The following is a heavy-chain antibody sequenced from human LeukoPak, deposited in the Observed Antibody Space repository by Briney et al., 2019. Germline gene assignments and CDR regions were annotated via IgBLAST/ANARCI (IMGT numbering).Heavy chain of an antibody. Sequence: GGSLRLSCVASGFTFSSYWMHWVRQDPRKGLVWVSRISGDGRNINYADSVRGRFTISRDNAKNTLYLQMNALRPEDTAIYYCAKVGRGQLVEAFDIWGQGTVVTVSP. V-gene: IGHV3-74*01. CDR3: AKVGRGQLVEAFDI. D-gene: IGHD1-26*01. J-gene: IGHJ3*02. CDR1: GFTFSSYW. CDR2: ISGDGRNI.